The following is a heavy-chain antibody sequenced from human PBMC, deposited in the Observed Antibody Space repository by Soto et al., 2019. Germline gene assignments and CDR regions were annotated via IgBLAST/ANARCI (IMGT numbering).Heavy chain of an antibody. CDR2: ISYDGSNK. CDR1: GFTFSSYA. J-gene: IGHJ3*02. CDR3: ARESRPTRYYYDSSGYQNPPCAFDI. V-gene: IGHV3-30-3*01. D-gene: IGHD3-22*01. Sequence: QVQLVESGGGVVQPGRSLRLSCAASGFTFSSYAMHWVRQAPGKGLEWVAVISYDGSNKYYADSVKSRFTISRDNSKNTLYLQMNSLRAEDTAVYYCARESRPTRYYYDSSGYQNPPCAFDIWGQGTMVTVSS.